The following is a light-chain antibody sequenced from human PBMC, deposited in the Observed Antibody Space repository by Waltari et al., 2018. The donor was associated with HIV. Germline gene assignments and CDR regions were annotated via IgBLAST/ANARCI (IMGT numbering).Light chain of an antibody. Sequence: EIVMTQSPGFLSVSPGERATLSCRASQSVTSNLAWYQQRPGQAPSLLIYGASTRATGIPARFSGGGSGTDFTLTIGGLQSEDFAVYYCQQYNKWPWTFGQGTQVEIK. CDR2: GAS. J-gene: IGKJ1*01. CDR3: QQYNKWPWT. CDR1: QSVTSN. V-gene: IGKV3-15*01.